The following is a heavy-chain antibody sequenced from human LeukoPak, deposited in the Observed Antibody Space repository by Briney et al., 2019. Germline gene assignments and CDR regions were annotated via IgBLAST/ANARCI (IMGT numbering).Heavy chain of an antibody. CDR1: GDSISNYY. V-gene: IGHV4-4*07. CDR2: IYTSGST. CDR3: ARGYGGNSVDY. Sequence: SETLSLTCTVSGDSISNYYWSWIRQPAGKGLEWIGRIYTSGSTNYNPSLKSRVTMSVDTSKNHFSLKLSPEIAEDSAVYYCARGYGGNSVDYWGQGTMVSVSS. J-gene: IGHJ4*02. D-gene: IGHD4-23*01.